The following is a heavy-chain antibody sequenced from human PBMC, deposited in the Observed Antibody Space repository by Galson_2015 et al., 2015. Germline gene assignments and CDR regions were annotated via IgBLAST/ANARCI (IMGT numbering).Heavy chain of an antibody. CDR3: AKDGDIVVVTATTIDY. CDR1: GFTFSSYG. J-gene: IGHJ4*02. V-gene: IGHV3-30*18. Sequence: SLRLSCAASGFTFSSYGMHWVRQAPGKGLEWVAVISYDGSNKYYADSVKGRFTISRDNSKNTLYLQMNSLRAEDTAVYYCAKDGDIVVVTATTIDYWGQGTLVTVSS. CDR2: ISYDGSNK. D-gene: IGHD2-21*02.